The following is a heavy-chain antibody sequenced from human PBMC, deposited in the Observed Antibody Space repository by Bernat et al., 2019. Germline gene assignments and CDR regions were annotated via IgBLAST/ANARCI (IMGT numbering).Heavy chain of an antibody. V-gene: IGHV3-74*02. CDR3: ARGDYDFWSGYRSPYFDY. CDR1: GFTFSSYW. Sequence: VQLVESGGGVVQPGRSLRLSCAASGFTFSSYWMHWVRQAPGKGLVWVSRINSDGSSTSYADSVKGRFTISRDNAKNTLYLQMNSLRAEDTAVYYCARGDYDFWSGYRSPYFDYWGQGTLVTVSS. J-gene: IGHJ4*02. D-gene: IGHD3-3*01. CDR2: INSDGSST.